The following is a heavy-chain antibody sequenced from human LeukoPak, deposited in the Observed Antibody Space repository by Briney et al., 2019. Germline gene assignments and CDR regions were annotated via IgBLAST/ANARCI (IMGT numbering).Heavy chain of an antibody. CDR1: GFTFSNAW. V-gene: IGHV3-15*01. D-gene: IGHD3-3*01. CDR3: TTEGGAIFGVVTPDYYYYMDV. Sequence: GGSLRLSCAASGFTFSNAWMSWVRQAPGKGPEWVGRIKSKTDGGTTDYAAPVKGRFTILRDDSKNTLYLQMNSLKTEDTAVYYCTTEGGAIFGVVTPDYYYYMDVWGKGTTVTVSS. J-gene: IGHJ6*03. CDR2: IKSKTDGGTT.